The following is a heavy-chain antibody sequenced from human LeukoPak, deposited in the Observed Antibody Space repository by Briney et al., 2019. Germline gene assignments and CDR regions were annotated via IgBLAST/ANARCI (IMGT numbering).Heavy chain of an antibody. J-gene: IGHJ4*02. Sequence: QPGGSLRLSCAASGFTFSTYWMHWVRQAPGKGLVWVSRINSDGSRTTYADSVKGRFTISRDNAKNTLYLQMNSLRTEDTAVYYCARDGRYYYGSGGHFDYWGQGTLVTVSS. CDR2: INSDGSRT. CDR1: GFTFSTYW. CDR3: ARDGRYYYGSGGHFDY. V-gene: IGHV3-74*01. D-gene: IGHD3-10*01.